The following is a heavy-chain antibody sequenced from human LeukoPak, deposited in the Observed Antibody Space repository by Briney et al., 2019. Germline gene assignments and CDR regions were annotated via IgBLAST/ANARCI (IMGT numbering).Heavy chain of an antibody. V-gene: IGHV1-2*07. CDR3: ARGNGYSPREGFDI. CDR2: INPNSDGI. D-gene: IGHD5-24*01. CDR1: GYTFTDHY. Sequence: ASVKVSCKASGYTFTDHYMHWVRQAPGQGLEWMGWINPNSDGINNYAHKFQGRVTMTRDTSISTAYMELSGLTSDDTAVYYCARGNGYSPREGFDIWGQGTMVTVSS. J-gene: IGHJ3*02.